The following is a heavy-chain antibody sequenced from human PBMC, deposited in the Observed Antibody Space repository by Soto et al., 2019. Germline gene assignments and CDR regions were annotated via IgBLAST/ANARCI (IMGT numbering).Heavy chain of an antibody. CDR2: IYHSGST. J-gene: IGHJ4*02. D-gene: IGHD1-20*01. Sequence: SETLSLTCAVSGDSISSGGYSWSWIRQPPGKGLEWIGYIYHSGSTYYNPSLKSRVTISVDRSKNQFSLKLSSVTAADTAVYYCARASPITGTSDWGQGTLVTVS. CDR3: ARASPITGTSD. CDR1: GDSISSGGYS. V-gene: IGHV4-30-2*01.